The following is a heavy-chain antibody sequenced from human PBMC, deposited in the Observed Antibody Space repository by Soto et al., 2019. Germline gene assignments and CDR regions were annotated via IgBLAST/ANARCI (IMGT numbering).Heavy chain of an antibody. CDR1: GDTFNFYT. Sequence: QVQLVQSGADVQRPGSSVRVSCKASGDTFNFYTINWVRQAPGQGLQWMGRINPILSMSNYAPRFQGRVTMTADKSTSPAYMELSSLRSEDTAMYYCATNYGSGYRAFDPWGQGALVTVSS. CDR2: INPILSMS. J-gene: IGHJ5*02. D-gene: IGHD3-10*01. CDR3: ATNYGSGYRAFDP. V-gene: IGHV1-69*02.